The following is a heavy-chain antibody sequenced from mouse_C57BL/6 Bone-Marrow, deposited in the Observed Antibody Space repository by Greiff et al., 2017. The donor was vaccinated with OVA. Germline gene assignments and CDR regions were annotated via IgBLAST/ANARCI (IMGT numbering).Heavy chain of an antibody. V-gene: IGHV1-69*01. CDR3: ARGPNHYYGSSCDN. Sequence: QSCPASGYTFPSYWMHWVKQRPGQGLEWIGEIDPSASYTNYNQKFKGKSTLTVDKSSSTAYMQLSSLTSEDFAVYYCARGPNHYYGSSCDNGGQGTTLTVSS. CDR1: GYTFPSYW. J-gene: IGHJ2*01. D-gene: IGHD1-1*01. CDR2: IDPSASYT.